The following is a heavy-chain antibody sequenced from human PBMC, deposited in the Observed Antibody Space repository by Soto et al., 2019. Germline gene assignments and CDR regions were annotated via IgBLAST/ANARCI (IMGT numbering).Heavy chain of an antibody. CDR2: INPSGGST. J-gene: IGHJ6*02. Sequence: QVQLVQSGAEVKKPGASVKVSCKASGYTFTSYYMHWVRQAPGQGLEWMGIINPSGGSTSYAQKFQGRVTMTRDTSTSTVYMELSSLRSEDTAVYYCARDLKRSSGWPVYYYYGMDVWGQGTTVTVSS. V-gene: IGHV1-46*03. D-gene: IGHD6-19*01. CDR3: ARDLKRSSGWPVYYYYGMDV. CDR1: GYTFTSYY.